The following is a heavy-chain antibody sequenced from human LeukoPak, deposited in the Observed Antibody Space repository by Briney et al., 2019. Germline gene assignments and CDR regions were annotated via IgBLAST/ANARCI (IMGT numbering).Heavy chain of an antibody. Sequence: SETLSLTCTVSGGSISSYYWSWVRQPPGKGLEWIGFVYYTGSTNYSPSLKSRVTISVDTSKNQFSLKLRSVTAADTAVYYCAKGPWYNILTGYKIAEKNFDYWGQGTLVTVSS. D-gene: IGHD3-9*01. CDR3: AKGPWYNILTGYKIAEKNFDY. J-gene: IGHJ4*02. V-gene: IGHV4-59*01. CDR2: VYYTGST. CDR1: GGSISSYY.